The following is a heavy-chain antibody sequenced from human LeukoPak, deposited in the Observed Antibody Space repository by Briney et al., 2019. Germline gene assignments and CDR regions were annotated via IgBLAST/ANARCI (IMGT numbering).Heavy chain of an antibody. Sequence: PGGSLRLSCAASGFSFSNSDMHWVRQATGKGLEWVSAIGAGADTYYPDSVKGRFTISRDNAKNSLYLQMNSLRAEDTAVYYCARAGFTMVRGVIIYFDYWGQGTLVTVSS. V-gene: IGHV3-13*01. CDR2: IGAGADT. J-gene: IGHJ4*02. CDR1: GFSFSNSD. CDR3: ARAGFTMVRGVIIYFDY. D-gene: IGHD3-10*01.